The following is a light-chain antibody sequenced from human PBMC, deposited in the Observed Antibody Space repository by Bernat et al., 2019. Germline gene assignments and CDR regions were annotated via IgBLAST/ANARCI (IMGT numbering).Light chain of an antibody. CDR2: GAS. J-gene: IGKJ2*01. Sequence: EIVLTQSPGTLSLSPGERATLPCRASQSVSITYLAWYQQKPGQAPRLLIYGASSRATGIQGRFSGNGSGTDFTLTITRLEPEDFEVYYCHHYVTATFGQGTKLQIK. V-gene: IGKV3-20*01. CDR3: HHYVTAT. CDR1: QSVSITY.